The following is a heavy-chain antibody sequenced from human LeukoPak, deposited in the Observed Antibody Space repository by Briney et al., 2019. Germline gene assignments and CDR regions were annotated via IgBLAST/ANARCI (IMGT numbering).Heavy chain of an antibody. CDR1: GFTFTRNC. V-gene: IGHV3-30*03. J-gene: IGHJ5*02. D-gene: IGHD3-3*01. Sequence: GGSLRLSCAASGFTFTRNCMHWVRQAPGKGLEWVAAIPHDGSNALYADSVKGRFTISRDDSKSTQYLQMNSLRIEDSAMYYCATGSDFYYASWGQGTLVTVSS. CDR2: IPHDGSNA. CDR3: ATGSDFYYAS.